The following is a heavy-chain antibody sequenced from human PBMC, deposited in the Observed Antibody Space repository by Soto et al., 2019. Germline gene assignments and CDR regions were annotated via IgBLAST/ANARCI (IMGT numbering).Heavy chain of an antibody. CDR1: GFTFSSFS. D-gene: IGHD2-2*01. CDR3: ARDRGSLLPAVVRYFKH. CDR2: ISSSSSYI. J-gene: IGHJ4*02. Sequence: LRLSCAASGFTFSSFSMNWVRQAPGKGLEWVSFISSSSSYIYYADSVKGRFTISRDDAKNSLYLQMNSLRAEDTAVYYCARDRGSLLPAVVRYFKHWVQEALVT. V-gene: IGHV3-21*01.